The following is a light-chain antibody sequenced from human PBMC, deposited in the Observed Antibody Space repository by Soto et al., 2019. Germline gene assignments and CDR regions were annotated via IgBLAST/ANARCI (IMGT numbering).Light chain of an antibody. CDR2: EVS. CDR3: LSYTTSSSYV. V-gene: IGLV2-14*01. Sequence: QSALTQPASVSGSPGQSITISCTGTSSDVGDYNYVSWYQQHPGKAPKLMIYEVSNRASGVSNRFSGSKSGNTASLTISGLQAEDEADYYCLSYTTSSSYVFGTGTKLTVL. CDR1: SSDVGDYNY. J-gene: IGLJ1*01.